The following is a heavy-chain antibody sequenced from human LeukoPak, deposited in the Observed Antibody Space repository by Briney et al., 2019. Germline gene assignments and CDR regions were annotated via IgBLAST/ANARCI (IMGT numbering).Heavy chain of an antibody. D-gene: IGHD5-18*01. J-gene: IGHJ3*02. V-gene: IGHV3-21*01. Sequence: GGSLRLSCAASGFTFSSYSMNWVRQAPGKGLEWVSSISSSSSYIYYADSVKGRFTISRDNAKNSLYLQMNSLRAEDTAVYYCTRGASTGGYSYGSASYDAFDIWGQGTMVTVSS. CDR3: TRGASTGGYSYGSASYDAFDI. CDR2: ISSSSSYI. CDR1: GFTFSSYS.